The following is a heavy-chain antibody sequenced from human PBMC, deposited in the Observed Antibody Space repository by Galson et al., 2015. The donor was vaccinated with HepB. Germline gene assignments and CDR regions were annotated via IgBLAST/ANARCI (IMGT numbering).Heavy chain of an antibody. CDR3: ARGRGRGKYHDF. Sequence: SLRLSCAASGFSFSDYGMHWVRQAPGKGLEWAAVIGHDGSYKNYADSMKVRFTISRDNSKNTLFLQMNSLRTEDTAVYYCARGRGRGKYHDFGGQGTLAPVSS. J-gene: IGHJ4*02. D-gene: IGHD2-2*01. V-gene: IGHV3-33*01. CDR2: IGHDGSYK. CDR1: GFSFSDYG.